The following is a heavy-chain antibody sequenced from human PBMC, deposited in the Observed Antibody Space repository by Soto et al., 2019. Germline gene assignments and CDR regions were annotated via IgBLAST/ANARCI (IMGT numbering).Heavy chain of an antibody. Sequence: GGSLRLSCAASGFTFSDYYMSWIRQAPGKGLEWVSYISSSGSTIYYADSVKGRFTISRDNAKNSLYLQMNSLRAEDTAVYYCARSITMVRGFPGLREYYYYYYMDVWGKGTTVTVSS. J-gene: IGHJ6*03. CDR1: GFTFSDYY. CDR2: ISSSGSTI. V-gene: IGHV3-11*01. D-gene: IGHD3-10*01. CDR3: ARSITMVRGFPGLREYYYYYYMDV.